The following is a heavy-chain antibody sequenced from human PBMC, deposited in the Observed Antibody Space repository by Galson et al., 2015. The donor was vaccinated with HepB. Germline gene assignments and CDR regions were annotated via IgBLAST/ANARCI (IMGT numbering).Heavy chain of an antibody. CDR1: GGTFSSYA. CDR2: IIPIFGTA. J-gene: IGHJ3*02. CDR3: ARDNYYDSSGYYYEGDAFDI. V-gene: IGHV1-69*13. D-gene: IGHD3-22*01. Sequence: SVKVSCKASGGTFSSYAISWVRQAPGQGLEWMGGIIPIFGTANYAQKFQGRVTITADESTSTAYMELSSLRSEDTAVYYCARDNYYDSSGYYYEGDAFDIWGQGTMVTVSS.